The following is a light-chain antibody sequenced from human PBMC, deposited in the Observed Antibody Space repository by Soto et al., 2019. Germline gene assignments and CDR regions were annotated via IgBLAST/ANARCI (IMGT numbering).Light chain of an antibody. CDR1: QNVKTR. CDR2: DAF. J-gene: IGKJ4*01. CDR3: ERYDEWPLT. Sequence: EKVMTQSPATLSVSPGERATLSCRASQNVKTRLAWYQQKPGQAPWLLIYDAFTRATGIPARFSGSASGTEFTLTICSLQSEDFAVYYCERYDEWPLTFGGGTKV. V-gene: IGKV3-15*01.